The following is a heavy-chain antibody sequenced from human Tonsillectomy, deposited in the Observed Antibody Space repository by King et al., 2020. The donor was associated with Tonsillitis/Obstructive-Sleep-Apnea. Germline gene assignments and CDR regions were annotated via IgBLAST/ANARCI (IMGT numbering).Heavy chain of an antibody. D-gene: IGHD3-10*01. J-gene: IGHJ4*02. CDR2: SRSKAYCGTT. CDR3: SRDQDYYGSGSPAFGY. V-gene: IGHV3-49*04. Sequence: VQLVESGGRWVKRGRCRRLSCTASVLTAGDYAMRVVCQSPGERVGRVGCSRSKAYCGTTAYAASGKGRCTISRDDSKSIAYLQLNSLKTEDTAVYYCSRDQDYYGSGSPAFGYWGQGTLVTVSS. CDR1: VLTAGDYA.